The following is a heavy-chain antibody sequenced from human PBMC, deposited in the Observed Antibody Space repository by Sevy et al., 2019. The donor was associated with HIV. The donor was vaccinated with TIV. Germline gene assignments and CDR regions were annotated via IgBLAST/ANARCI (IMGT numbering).Heavy chain of an antibody. D-gene: IGHD6-19*01. CDR1: GGSFSGYY. Sequence: SETLSLTCAVYGGSFSGYYWSWIRQPPGKGLEWIGEINHSGSTNYNPALKSRVTISVDTSKNQFSLKLGSVTAADAAVYYCARFSAKYSSGWYRYYYYGMDVWGQGTTVTVSS. J-gene: IGHJ6*02. CDR2: INHSGST. V-gene: IGHV4-34*01. CDR3: ARFSAKYSSGWYRYYYYGMDV.